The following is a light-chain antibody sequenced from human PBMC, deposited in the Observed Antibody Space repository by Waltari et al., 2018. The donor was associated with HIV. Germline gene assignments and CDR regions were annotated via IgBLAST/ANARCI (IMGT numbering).Light chain of an antibody. J-gene: IGKJ2*01. Sequence: DLQMTQSPSSLSASLGDRVTITCRASQSISSHLNWYKQKPGEAPKVLIYAASSLRRDVPSRFSGSGSVTDVTLTISSLQLEDFATYYCQQSYSSPNNFGQGT. CDR3: QQSYSSPNN. CDR2: AAS. V-gene: IGKV1-39*01. CDR1: QSISSH.